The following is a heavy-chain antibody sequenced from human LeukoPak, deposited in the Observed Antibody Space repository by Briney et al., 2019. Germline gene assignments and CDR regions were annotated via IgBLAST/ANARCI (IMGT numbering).Heavy chain of an antibody. D-gene: IGHD2-15*01. V-gene: IGHV4-39*01. CDR2: IYYGGST. CDR1: GGSISSSSYY. J-gene: IGHJ5*02. Sequence: SETLSLTCTVSGGSISSSSYYWGWIRQPPGKGLEWIGSIYYGGSTYYNPSLKSRVTISVDTSKNQFSLKLSSVTAADTAVYYCASTKIVGYCSGGSCLRNWFDPWGQGTLVTVSS. CDR3: ASTKIVGYCSGGSCLRNWFDP.